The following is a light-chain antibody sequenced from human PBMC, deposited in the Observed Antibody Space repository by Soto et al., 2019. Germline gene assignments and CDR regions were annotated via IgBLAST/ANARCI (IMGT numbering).Light chain of an antibody. J-gene: IGKJ5*01. Sequence: DLVMTQSPLSLLVSPGELASISSLFTRNLLLGDGKTYLYWYLQKSGQPPQLLIYEVSNRFSGVPDRFSGSGSGTDFTLKISRVEAEDVGVYYCMQSVQLPITFGQRTRLEIK. CDR2: EVS. CDR3: MQSVQLPIT. V-gene: IGKV2D-29*01. CDR1: RNLLLGDGKTY.